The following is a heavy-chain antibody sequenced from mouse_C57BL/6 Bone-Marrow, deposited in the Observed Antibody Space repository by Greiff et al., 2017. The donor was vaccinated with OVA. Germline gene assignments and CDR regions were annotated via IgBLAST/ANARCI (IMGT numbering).Heavy chain of an antibody. D-gene: IGHD2-3*01. V-gene: IGHV14-4*01. CDR1: GFNIKDAY. J-gene: IGHJ2*01. Sequence: VQLKESGAELVRPGASVKLSCTASGFNIKDAYMHWVKQRPEQGLEWIGWIDPENGDTEYASKFQGKATITADTSSNTAYLQLSSLTSEDTAVYYCTTPGGWYWGQGTTLTVSS. CDR2: IDPENGDT. CDR3: TTPGGWY.